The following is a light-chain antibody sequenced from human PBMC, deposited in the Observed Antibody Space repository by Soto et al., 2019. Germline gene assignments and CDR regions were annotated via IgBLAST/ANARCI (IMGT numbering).Light chain of an antibody. CDR1: SSNVGARYG. CDR3: QSYDSSLGGYV. V-gene: IGLV1-40*01. Sequence: QAVLTQPPSVSGAPGQWVSISCTGSSSNVGARYGVHWYQQLPGTAPKLLIYANTNRPSGVPDRFSGSKSGTSASLAITGLQVEDEADYYCQSYDSSLGGYVFGPGTKVTVL. CDR2: ANT. J-gene: IGLJ1*01.